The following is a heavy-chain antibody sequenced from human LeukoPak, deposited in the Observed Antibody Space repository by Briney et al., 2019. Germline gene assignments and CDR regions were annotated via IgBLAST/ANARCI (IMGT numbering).Heavy chain of an antibody. CDR3: AIADFDY. J-gene: IGHJ4*02. CDR2: ISWNSGSI. Sequence: GRSLRLSCAASGFTFDDYAMHWVRQAPGKGLEWVPGISWNSGSIGYADSVKGRFTISRDNAKNSLYLQMNSLRAEDTALYYCAIADFDYWGQGTLVTVSS. V-gene: IGHV3-9*01. CDR1: GFTFDDYA.